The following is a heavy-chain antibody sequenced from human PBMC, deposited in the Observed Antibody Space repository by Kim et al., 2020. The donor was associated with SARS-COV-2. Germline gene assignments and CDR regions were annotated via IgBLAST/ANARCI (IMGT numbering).Heavy chain of an antibody. CDR2: IIPIFGTA. J-gene: IGHJ4*02. CDR1: GGTFSSYA. D-gene: IGHD4-17*01. CDR3: ARDSGVYGDSPFFDY. V-gene: IGHV1-69*13. Sequence: SVKVSCKASGGTFSSYAISWVRQAPGQGLEWMGGIIPIFGTANYAQKFQGRVTITADESTSTAYMELSSLRSEDTAVYYCARDSGVYGDSPFFDYWGQGTLVTVSS.